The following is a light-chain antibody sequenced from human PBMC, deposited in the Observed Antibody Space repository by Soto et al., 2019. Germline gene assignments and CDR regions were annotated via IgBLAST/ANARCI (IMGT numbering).Light chain of an antibody. CDR3: QVWDRSTDQPL. CDR1: NIGSKS. CDR2: YDS. Sequence: SYELTQPPSVSVAPGKTARITCGGNNIGSKSVHWYQQKPGQAPVLVIYYDSDRHSGIPERFSGSNSGNTATLSISRVETGDEAHSYCQVWDRSTDQPLFGGGIQLTLL. V-gene: IGLV3-21*04. J-gene: IGLJ7*01.